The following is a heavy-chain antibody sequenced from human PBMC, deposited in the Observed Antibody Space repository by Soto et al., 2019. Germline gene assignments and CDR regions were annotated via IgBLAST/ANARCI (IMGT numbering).Heavy chain of an antibody. CDR1: GGSISSSSYY. CDR2: IYYSGST. CDR3: XXXXXXXXXXXXX. J-gene: IGHJ4*02. V-gene: IGHV4-39*01. Sequence: QLQLQESGPGLVKPSETLSLTCTVSGGSISSSSYYWGWIRQPPGKGLEWIGSIYYSGSTYYNPSLKSRVTMSADTSKNQFSLKLSSVTAAXXXXXXXXXXXXXXXXXXXXXGQGTLVTVSS.